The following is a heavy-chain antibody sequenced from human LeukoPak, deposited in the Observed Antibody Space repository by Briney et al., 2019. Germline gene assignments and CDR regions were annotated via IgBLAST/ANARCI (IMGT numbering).Heavy chain of an antibody. CDR2: ITSSGSTI. CDR1: GFTFSDYY. Sequence: PGGSLRLSCAASGFTFSDYYMSWIRQAPGKGLEWVSYITSSGSTIYYADSVKGRFITSRDNAKNSLYLQMNSLRAEDTAVYYCARDLDGYYYYGMDVWGQGTTVTVSS. D-gene: IGHD1-1*01. V-gene: IGHV3-11*01. J-gene: IGHJ6*02. CDR3: ARDLDGYYYYGMDV.